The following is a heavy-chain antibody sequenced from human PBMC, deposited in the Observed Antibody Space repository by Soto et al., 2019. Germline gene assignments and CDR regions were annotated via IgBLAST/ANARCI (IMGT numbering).Heavy chain of an antibody. CDR1: GFTFSSYT. V-gene: IGHV3-48*02. Sequence: EVQLVESGGGLVQPGGSLRLSCAASGFTFSSYTMNWVRQAPGKGLERVSYITSNGNTIYYADSVKGRFTISRDNAKNSLYLQMNSLRDEDTAVYYCARDGASDLWGQGTVVTVSS. J-gene: IGHJ3*01. CDR3: ARDGASDL. CDR2: ITSNGNTI.